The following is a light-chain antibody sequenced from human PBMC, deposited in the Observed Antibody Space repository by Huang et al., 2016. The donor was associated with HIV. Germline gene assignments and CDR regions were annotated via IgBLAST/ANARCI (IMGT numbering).Light chain of an antibody. Sequence: DIQMTQSPPSLSASLGDRVTITCRASQSITTYLNWYRHKPGEAPELLIHATSTLQNGVPSWFSGGGSGTDFTLTITNLQPEDVASYYCQQSYNLPYTFGRGTKVDIK. CDR3: QQSYNLPYT. CDR2: ATS. CDR1: QSITTY. J-gene: IGKJ2*01. V-gene: IGKV1-39*01.